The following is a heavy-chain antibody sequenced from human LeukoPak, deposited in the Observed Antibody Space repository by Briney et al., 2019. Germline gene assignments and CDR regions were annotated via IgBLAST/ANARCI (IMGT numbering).Heavy chain of an antibody. CDR1: GYTFTSYD. J-gene: IGHJ5*02. D-gene: IGHD1-26*01. V-gene: IGHV1-8*01. CDR2: MNPNSGNT. Sequence: ASVKVSCKASGYTFTSYDINWVRQATGQGLEWMGWMNPNSGNTGYAQKFQGRVTMTRNTSISTAYMQRSGLRSEDTAVYYCAREAGATTNCFDPWGQRTLVTVSS. CDR3: AREAGATTNCFDP.